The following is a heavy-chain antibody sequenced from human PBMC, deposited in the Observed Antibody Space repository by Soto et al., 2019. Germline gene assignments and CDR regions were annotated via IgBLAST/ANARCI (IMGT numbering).Heavy chain of an antibody. Sequence: QVQLQESGPGLVKPSETLSLTCTVSGGSVSSGSYYWSWIRQPPGKGLEWIGYIYYSGSTNYNPSLKSRVTISVDTSKNEFSLKLSSVTAAVTAVYYCASEVSSSYYYYGMDVWGQGTTVTVSS. J-gene: IGHJ6*02. D-gene: IGHD2-21*01. CDR3: ASEVSSSYYYYGMDV. CDR2: IYYSGST. V-gene: IGHV4-61*01. CDR1: GGSVSSGSYY.